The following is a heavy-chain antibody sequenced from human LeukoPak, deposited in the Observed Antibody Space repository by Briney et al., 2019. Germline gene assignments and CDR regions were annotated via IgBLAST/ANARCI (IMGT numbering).Heavy chain of an antibody. CDR3: STEKFDY. CDR1: GVTLSSYS. Sequence: GGSLRLSCAASGVTLSSYSINWVRQAPGKGLEWVSYISLSSSTIYYADSVKGRFTISRDNAKNSLFLQMSSLRAEDTAVYYCSTEKFDYWGQGTLVTVSS. J-gene: IGHJ4*02. V-gene: IGHV3-48*01. CDR2: ISLSSSTI.